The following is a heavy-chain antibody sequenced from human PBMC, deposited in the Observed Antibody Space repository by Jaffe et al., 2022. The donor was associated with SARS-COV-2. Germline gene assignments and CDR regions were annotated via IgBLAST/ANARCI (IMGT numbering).Heavy chain of an antibody. Sequence: QVQLVESGGGVVQPGRSLRLSCAASGFTFSSYGMHWVRQAPGKGLEWVAVIWYDGSNKYYADSVKGRFTISRDNSKNTLYLQMNSLRAEDTAVYYCARAGYSYVNYYYGMDVWGQGTTVTVSS. CDR1: GFTFSSYG. J-gene: IGHJ6*02. CDR3: ARAGYSYVNYYYGMDV. D-gene: IGHD5-18*01. V-gene: IGHV3-33*01. CDR2: IWYDGSNK.